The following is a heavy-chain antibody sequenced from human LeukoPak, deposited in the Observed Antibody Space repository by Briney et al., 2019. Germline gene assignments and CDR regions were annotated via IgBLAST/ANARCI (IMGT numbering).Heavy chain of an antibody. CDR1: GFTFSSYA. V-gene: IGHV3-23*01. CDR2: ISGSGGST. D-gene: IGHD3-22*01. Sequence: GGSLRLSCAASGFTFSSYAMSWVRQAPGKGLEWVSAISGSGGSTYYADSVKGRFTISRDNSKNTLYLQMNSLRAEDTAVYYCAKDRYYDSSGYPGAFDIWAKGQWSPSLQ. CDR3: AKDRYYDSSGYPGAFDI. J-gene: IGHJ3*02.